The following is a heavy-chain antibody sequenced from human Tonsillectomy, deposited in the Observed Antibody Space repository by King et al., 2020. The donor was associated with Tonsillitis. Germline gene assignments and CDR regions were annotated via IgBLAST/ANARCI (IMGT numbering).Heavy chain of an antibody. Sequence: VQLVESGAEVKKPGESLKISCTGSGYSFTNSWIAWVRQMPGKGLEWMGIVYLGDSDAKYSPSFQGHVTISADKSISTAYLQWNSLKASDTAMYYCVRTSLGVWFDPWGQGTLVTVSS. CDR1: GYSFTNSW. CDR2: VYLGDSDA. J-gene: IGHJ5*02. D-gene: IGHD3-16*01. CDR3: VRTSLGVWFDP. V-gene: IGHV5-51*01.